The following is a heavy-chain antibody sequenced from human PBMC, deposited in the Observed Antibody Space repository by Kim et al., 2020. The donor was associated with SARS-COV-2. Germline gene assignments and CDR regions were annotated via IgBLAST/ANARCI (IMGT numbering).Heavy chain of an antibody. D-gene: IGHD3-10*01. J-gene: IGHJ5*01. Sequence: SVKGRFTITRDNANNSRYLQMNSLRAEDTALYYCAKGMVRGVIAVWWFDPWGQGTLVTVSS. V-gene: IGHV3-9*01. CDR3: AKGMVRGVIAVWWFDP.